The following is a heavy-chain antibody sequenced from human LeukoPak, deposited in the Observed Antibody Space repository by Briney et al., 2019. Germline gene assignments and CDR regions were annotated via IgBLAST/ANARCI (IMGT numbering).Heavy chain of an antibody. J-gene: IGHJ4*02. Sequence: PSETLSLTCAVYGGSFSGYYWSWIRQPPGKGLEWIGEINHSGSTNYNPSLKSRVTISVDTSKNQFSLELSSVTAADTAVYYCARRSGSYSIYFDYWGQGTLVTVSS. CDR2: INHSGST. D-gene: IGHD1-26*01. CDR1: GGSFSGYY. V-gene: IGHV4-34*01. CDR3: ARRSGSYSIYFDY.